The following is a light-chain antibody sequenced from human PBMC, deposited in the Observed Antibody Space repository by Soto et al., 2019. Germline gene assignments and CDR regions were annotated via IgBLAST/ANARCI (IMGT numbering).Light chain of an antibody. CDR3: SSYTSSSTLV. Sequence: QSALTQPASVSGSPGQSITISCTGTSSDVSGFNYVSWYQQLPGKAPKLMIYHVSNRPSGVSNRFSGSKSGNTASLTISGLPAEDAADYYCSSYTSSSTLVFGGGTQLTVL. CDR1: SSDVSGFNY. V-gene: IGLV2-14*01. CDR2: HVS. J-gene: IGLJ2*01.